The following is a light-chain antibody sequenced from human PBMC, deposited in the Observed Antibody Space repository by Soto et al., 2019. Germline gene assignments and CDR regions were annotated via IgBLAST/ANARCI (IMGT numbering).Light chain of an antibody. J-gene: IGKJ2*01. V-gene: IGKV3-15*01. CDR3: QQYQDWPPIT. Sequence: ETLMTQSPGTLSVSPGERVTLSCRASQSIGSHLAWYQQIPGQTPRLIMYATSVRATGVPARFSGSGSETEFTLTISSLQSEDVAVYYCQQYQDWPPITFGQGTKLEIK. CDR1: QSIGSH. CDR2: ATS.